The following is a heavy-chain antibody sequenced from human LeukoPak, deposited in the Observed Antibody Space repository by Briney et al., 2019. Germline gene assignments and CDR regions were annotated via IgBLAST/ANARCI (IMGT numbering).Heavy chain of an antibody. CDR2: ISSSSSYI. CDR1: GFTFSSYS. CDR3: APRYCTNGVCYPDY. V-gene: IGHV3-21*01. Sequence: GGSLRLSCAAPGFTFSSYSMNWVRQAPGKGLEWVSSISSSSSYIYYADSVKGRFTISRDNAKNSLYLQMNRLRPEGPAVYYCAPRYCTNGVCYPDYWGQGTLVTVSS. D-gene: IGHD2-8*01. J-gene: IGHJ4*02.